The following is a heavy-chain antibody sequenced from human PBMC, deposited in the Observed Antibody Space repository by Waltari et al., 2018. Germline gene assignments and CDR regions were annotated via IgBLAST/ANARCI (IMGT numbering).Heavy chain of an antibody. CDR2: INPNSGGT. V-gene: IGHV1-2*06. CDR3: ARDLGGAYDFWSGYPQRNYYGMDV. D-gene: IGHD3-3*01. CDR1: GYTFTGYY. Sequence: QVQLVQSGAEVKKPGASVKVSCKASGYTFTGYYMHWVRQAPGQGLEWMGRINPNSGGTNYAQKFQGRVTMTRDTSISTAYMELSRLRSDDTAVYYCARDLGGAYDFWSGYPQRNYYGMDVWGQGTTVTVSS. J-gene: IGHJ6*02.